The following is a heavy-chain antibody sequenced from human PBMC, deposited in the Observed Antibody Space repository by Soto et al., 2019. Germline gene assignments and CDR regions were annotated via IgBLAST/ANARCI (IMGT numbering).Heavy chain of an antibody. CDR3: ATSYDSGFDP. CDR2: ISVNNGNT. CDR1: GYSFSSYG. V-gene: IGHV1-18*04. Sequence: QVQLVQSGAEVKKPGASVKVSCKASGYSFSSYGISWVRQAPGQGLEWMGWISVNNGNTNYAPKFQGRVTMTTDTSTSTDYMELRSLRSDETAVYYCATSYDSGFDPWGQGTLVTVSS. J-gene: IGHJ5*02. D-gene: IGHD5-12*01.